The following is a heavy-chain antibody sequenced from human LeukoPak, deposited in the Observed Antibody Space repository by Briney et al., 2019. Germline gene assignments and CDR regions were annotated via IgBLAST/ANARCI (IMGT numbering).Heavy chain of an antibody. CDR3: AKDPQKWESYFDY. CDR1: GFTFSTST. J-gene: IGHJ4*02. D-gene: IGHD1-26*01. Sequence: GGSLRLSCAASGFTFSTSTMNWVRQAPGKGLEWMSSISGSSNKIYYADSVKGRFTISRDNAKNSLYLQMNSLRAEDTAVYYCAKDPQKWESYFDYWGQGTLVTVSS. CDR2: ISGSSNKI. V-gene: IGHV3-21*01.